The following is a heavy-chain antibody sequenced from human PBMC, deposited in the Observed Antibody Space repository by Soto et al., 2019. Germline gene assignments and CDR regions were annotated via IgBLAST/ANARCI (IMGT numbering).Heavy chain of an antibody. Sequence: QVELQGLGPGPGKPLENLFPPLPFSWGPLKRWGQSRSLIRPPPGKGLGWIGQIFDSGSTHYNPSLKSRLTISVDTSKNQFSLRLSSVTAADTAVYYCAREIMPLTNDWYFDLWGRGTLVTVSS. D-gene: IGHD2-8*01. J-gene: IGHJ2*01. CDR2: IFDSGST. CDR3: AREIMPLTNDWYFDL. V-gene: IGHV4-30-4*01. CDR1: WGPLKRWGQS.